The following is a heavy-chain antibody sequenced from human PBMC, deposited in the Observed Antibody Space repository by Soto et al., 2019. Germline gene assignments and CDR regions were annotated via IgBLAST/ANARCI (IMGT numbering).Heavy chain of an antibody. J-gene: IGHJ4*02. CDR3: ARDSRYTGYDVDY. CDR1: GFTFSSYA. CDR2: ISYDGSNK. V-gene: IGHV3-30-3*01. Sequence: QVQLVESGGGVVQPGRSLRLSCAASGFTFSSYAMHWVRQAPGKGLEWVAVISYDGSNKYYPDSVKGRFTISRDNSKNTLYLQMNSLRAEDTAVYYCARDSRYTGYDVDYWGQGTLVTVSS. D-gene: IGHD5-12*01.